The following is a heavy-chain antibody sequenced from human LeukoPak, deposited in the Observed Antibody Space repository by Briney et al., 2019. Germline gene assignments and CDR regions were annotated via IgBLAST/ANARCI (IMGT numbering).Heavy chain of an antibody. CDR1: GFTFNSYS. V-gene: IGHV3-48*01. Sequence: GGSLRLSCAASGFTFNSYSMNWVRQAPGKGLEWVSYISSSSSTIYYADSVRGRFTISRDNSKNTLYLQVNSLRAEDTAIYYCSKGRTVTGTLALDYWGQGTLVTVSS. CDR3: SKGRTVTGTLALDY. D-gene: IGHD6-19*01. CDR2: ISSSSSTI. J-gene: IGHJ4*02.